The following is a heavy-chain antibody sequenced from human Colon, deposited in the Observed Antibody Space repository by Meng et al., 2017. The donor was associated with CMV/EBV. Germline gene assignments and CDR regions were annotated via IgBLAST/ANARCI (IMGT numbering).Heavy chain of an antibody. CDR2: TSGGGSNT. Sequence: GGSLRLSCAGSGFPFSTYAMSWVRQAPGKGLEWVSSTSGGGSNTYYADSVKGRFTISRDNAKNSLDLHMNSLSAEDTAVYYCAREVVPPRRMDVWGQGTTVTVSS. CDR1: GFPFSTYA. V-gene: IGHV3-23*01. D-gene: IGHD2-2*01. CDR3: AREVVPPRRMDV. J-gene: IGHJ6*02.